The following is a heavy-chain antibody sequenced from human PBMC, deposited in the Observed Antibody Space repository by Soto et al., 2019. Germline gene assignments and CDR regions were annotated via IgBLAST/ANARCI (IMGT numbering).Heavy chain of an antibody. Sequence: GGSLRLSCAASGFTFSSYAMSWVRQAPGKGLEWVSTISDSGRNTYYADSVKGRFTISRDNAKNSLYLQMASLRAEDTAVYYCARDPSVGSSTNAYYFDYWGQGTLVTVSS. CDR2: ISDSGRNT. V-gene: IGHV3-23*01. J-gene: IGHJ4*02. D-gene: IGHD2-2*01. CDR3: ARDPSVGSSTNAYYFDY. CDR1: GFTFSSYA.